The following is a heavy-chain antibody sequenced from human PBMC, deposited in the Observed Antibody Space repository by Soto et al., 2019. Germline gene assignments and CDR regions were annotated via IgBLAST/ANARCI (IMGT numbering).Heavy chain of an antibody. CDR1: GFTFSSYA. Sequence: EVQLLESGGGLVQPGGSLRLSCAASGFTFSSYALSWVRQAPGKGLEWVSIIGDSGGSTFYADSVKGRCTISRDNSKTTLYLQMNSLRAEDTAVSYCAKHFDSGCPDYWGQGTLVTVSS. CDR2: IGDSGGST. D-gene: IGHD6-19*01. V-gene: IGHV3-23*01. CDR3: AKHFDSGCPDY. J-gene: IGHJ4*02.